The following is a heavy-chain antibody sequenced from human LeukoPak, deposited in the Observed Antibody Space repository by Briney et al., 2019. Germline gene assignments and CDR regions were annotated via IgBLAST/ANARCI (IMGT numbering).Heavy chain of an antibody. V-gene: IGHV1-69*04. CDR1: GGTFSSYA. CDR2: IIPIFGIA. J-gene: IGHJ6*02. Sequence: SVKVSCKASGGTFSSYAISWVRQAPGQGLEWMGRIIPIFGIANYAQKFQGRVTITADKSASTAYMELSSLRSEDTAVYYCARDPPIRGITGTPNVYYGMDVWGQGTTVTVSS. CDR3: ARDPPIRGITGTPNVYYGMDV. D-gene: IGHD1-7*01.